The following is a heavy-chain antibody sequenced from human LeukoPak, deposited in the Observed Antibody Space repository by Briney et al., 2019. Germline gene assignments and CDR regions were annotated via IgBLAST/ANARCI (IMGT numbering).Heavy chain of an antibody. J-gene: IGHJ6*03. D-gene: IGHD1-26*01. CDR2: ISSSSSTI. CDR1: GFTFSSYS. CDR3: ARGEYSGSFHGFFYYYYYMDV. Sequence: GGSLRLSCAASGFTFSSYSMNWVRQAPGKGLEWVSYISSSSSTIYYADSVKGQFTISRDNAKNSLYLQMNSLRAEDTAVYYCARGEYSGSFHGFFYYYYYMDVWGKGTTVTVSS. V-gene: IGHV3-48*01.